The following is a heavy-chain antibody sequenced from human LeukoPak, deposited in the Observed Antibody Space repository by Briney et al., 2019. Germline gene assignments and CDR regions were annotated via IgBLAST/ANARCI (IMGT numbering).Heavy chain of an antibody. Sequence: GASVKVSCKASGYTSTNYALHWVRQAPGQRLEWMGWINAGNGNTKYSQKFQGRVTITRDTAASTVYMELSSLRSEDMAVYYCARGSRDDAFDIWGQGTMVTVSS. CDR3: ARGSRDDAFDI. CDR1: GYTSTNYA. V-gene: IGHV1-3*03. J-gene: IGHJ3*02. CDR2: INAGNGNT.